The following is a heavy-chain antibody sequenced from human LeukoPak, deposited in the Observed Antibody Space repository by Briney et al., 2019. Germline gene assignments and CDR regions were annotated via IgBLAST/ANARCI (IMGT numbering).Heavy chain of an antibody. CDR2: ISYTGTYI. CDR3: ARERHGDYEDY. Sequence: TGGSLRLSCAASAFSLKDYNMNWVRQAPGKGLEWVSSISYTGTYIYYADSVKGRFTISRDNAKNSLYLQMNSLRAEDTAVYYCARERHGDYEDYWGQGTLVTVSS. D-gene: IGHD4-17*01. J-gene: IGHJ4*02. CDR1: AFSLKDYN. V-gene: IGHV3-21*01.